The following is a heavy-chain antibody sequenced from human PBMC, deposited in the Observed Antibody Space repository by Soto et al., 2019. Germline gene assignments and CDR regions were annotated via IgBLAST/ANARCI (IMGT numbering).Heavy chain of an antibody. CDR1: GFRFSSYW. J-gene: IGHJ4*02. CDR2: IDPDGRVG. Sequence: EVQLLGSGGGLVQPGGSLRLSCVASGFRFSSYWMNWVRQDPGMGLEWVANIDPDGRVGSYVDSVKGRFTTSRDNAKNSLYLQMNSLRAYDTAVYCCAGWGGHDSNYWGQGILVTGSS. CDR3: AGWGGHDSNY. V-gene: IGHV3-7*03. D-gene: IGHD3-16*01.